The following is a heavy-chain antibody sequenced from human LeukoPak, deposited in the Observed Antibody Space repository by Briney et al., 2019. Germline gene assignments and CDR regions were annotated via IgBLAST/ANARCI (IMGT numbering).Heavy chain of an antibody. D-gene: IGHD1-26*01. Sequence: SETLSLTCAVSGGSISSSNWWSWVRQPPGKGLEWIGEIWHSGITNFNPSLKSRLTMSVGKSKNQFSLKLSSVTAADTAVYYCARGVGPTTAQSTFDYWGQGALVTVSS. J-gene: IGHJ4*02. CDR2: IWHSGIT. CDR1: GGSISSSNW. V-gene: IGHV4-4*02. CDR3: ARGVGPTTAQSTFDY.